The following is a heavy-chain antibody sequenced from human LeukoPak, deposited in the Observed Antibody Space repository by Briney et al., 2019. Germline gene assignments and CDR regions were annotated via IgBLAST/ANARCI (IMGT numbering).Heavy chain of an antibody. CDR2: IYYSGST. J-gene: IGHJ6*02. CDR3: ARDRTRTPYYYYGMDV. Sequence: ETLSLTCTVSGGSISSYYWSWIRQPPGKGLEWIGYIYYSGSTNYNPSLKSRVTISVDTSKNQFSLKLSSVTAADTAVYYCARDRTRTPYYYYGMDVWGQGTTATVSS. D-gene: IGHD2-15*01. V-gene: IGHV4-59*01. CDR1: GGSISSYY.